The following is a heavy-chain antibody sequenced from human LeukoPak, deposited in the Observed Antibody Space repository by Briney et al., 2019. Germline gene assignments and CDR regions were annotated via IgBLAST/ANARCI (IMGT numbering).Heavy chain of an antibody. Sequence: PSQTLSLTCTVSGGSISSGDYYWSWIRQPPGKGLEWIGYIYYSGSTYYNPSLKSRVTISVDTSKNQFSLKLSSVTAADTAVYYCARDGPITRRMDVWGKGTTVTVSS. CDR2: IYYSGST. CDR3: ARDGPITRRMDV. D-gene: IGHD1-20*01. CDR1: GGSISSGDYY. V-gene: IGHV4-30-4*08. J-gene: IGHJ6*03.